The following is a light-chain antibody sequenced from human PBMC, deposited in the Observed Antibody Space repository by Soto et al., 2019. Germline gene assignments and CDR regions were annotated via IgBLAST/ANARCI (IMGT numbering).Light chain of an antibody. CDR2: GAS. J-gene: IGKJ5*01. CDR3: QQYGSSPPIT. V-gene: IGKV3-20*01. CDR1: QSVSSSY. Sequence: EIVLTQSPGILSLSPWERATLSCRASQSVSSSYLAWYQQKPGQAPRLLIYGASSRATGIPDRFSGSGSGTDFTLTISRLEPEDFAVYYCQQYGSSPPITFGQGTRLEIK.